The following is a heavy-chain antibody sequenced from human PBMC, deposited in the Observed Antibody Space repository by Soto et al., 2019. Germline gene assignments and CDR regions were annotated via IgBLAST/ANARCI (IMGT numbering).Heavy chain of an antibody. CDR3: ATYPSPHSGWYRSGYYGMDV. J-gene: IGHJ6*02. Sequence: QVQLVQSGAEVKKPGASVKVSCKASGYTFTNYGISWVRQAPGQGLEWMGWISAYNGNTNYAQKLQGRVTMTTDTSTSTAYMELRSLRSDDTAVYYCATYPSPHSGWYRSGYYGMDVWGQGTTVTVSS. V-gene: IGHV1-18*01. D-gene: IGHD6-19*01. CDR1: GYTFTNYG. CDR2: ISAYNGNT.